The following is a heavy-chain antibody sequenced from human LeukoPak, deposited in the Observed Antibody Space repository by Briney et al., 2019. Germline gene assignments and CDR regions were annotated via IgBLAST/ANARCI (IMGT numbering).Heavy chain of an antibody. J-gene: IGHJ6*03. Sequence: ASVKVSCKASGYTFTGYYMHWVRQAPGQGLEWMGWINPNSGGAKYAQNFQGRVIMTTDTSISTAYMELSSLRSDDTAVYYCARSSPPTYYHFYYYMGVWGKGSTVTVSS. CDR3: ARSSPPTYYHFYYYMGV. CDR1: GYTFTGYY. V-gene: IGHV1-2*02. CDR2: INPNSGGA. D-gene: IGHD6-13*01.